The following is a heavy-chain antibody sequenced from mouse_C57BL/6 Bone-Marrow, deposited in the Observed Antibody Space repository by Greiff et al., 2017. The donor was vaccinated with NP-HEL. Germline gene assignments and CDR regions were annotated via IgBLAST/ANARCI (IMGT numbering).Heavy chain of an antibody. V-gene: IGHV14-4*01. J-gene: IGHJ1*03. D-gene: IGHD1-1*01. Sequence: EVQLQQSGAELVRPGASVKLSCTASGFNIKDDYMHWVKQRPEQGLEWIGWIDPENGDTEYASKFQGKATITADTSSNTAYLQLSSLTSEDTDDYDCTAGDGTRYWYFDVWGTGTTVTVSS. CDR1: GFNIKDDY. CDR3: TAGDGTRYWYFDV. CDR2: IDPENGDT.